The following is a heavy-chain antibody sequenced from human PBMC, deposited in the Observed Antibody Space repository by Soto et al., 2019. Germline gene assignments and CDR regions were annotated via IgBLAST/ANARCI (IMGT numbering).Heavy chain of an antibody. Sequence: GGSLRLSCAASGFTFSSYAMSWVRQAPGKGLEWVSAISANGVNTYYADSVQGRFTISRDNSENTVYLQMNSLRTDDTALYYCARERPLTIFGMTNPGGMDAWGQGTTVTVSS. V-gene: IGHV3-23*01. D-gene: IGHD3-3*01. J-gene: IGHJ6*02. CDR1: GFTFSSYA. CDR2: ISANGVNT. CDR3: ARERPLTIFGMTNPGGMDA.